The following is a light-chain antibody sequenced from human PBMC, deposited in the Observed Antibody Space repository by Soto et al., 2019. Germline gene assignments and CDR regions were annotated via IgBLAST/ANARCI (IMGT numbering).Light chain of an antibody. CDR1: QGISNY. CDR2: AAY. Sequence: DIQMTQSPSSLSASVGDRVTITCRSRQGISNYLAWYQHKPGKVPKLLICAAYTLQIGVPSRFIGSGSGSDFTLSISSLQSEDVATYYWQKYDSAPLTVREGTK. V-gene: IGKV1-27*01. CDR3: QKYDSAPLT. J-gene: IGKJ4*01.